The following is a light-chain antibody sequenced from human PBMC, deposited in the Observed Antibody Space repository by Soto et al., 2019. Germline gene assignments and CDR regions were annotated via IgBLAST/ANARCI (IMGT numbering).Light chain of an antibody. CDR2: QVS. CDR1: QSLVYSDGNTY. Sequence: DVVMTQSPLSLPVTLGQPASISCRSSQSLVYSDGNTYLSWFQQGPGQSPRRLIYQVSNRDSGVPARFSGSGSGTDFTLKISRVEAEDVGIYYCMEGSHWPKTFGQGTKVEIK. CDR3: MEGSHWPKT. V-gene: IGKV2-30*01. J-gene: IGKJ1*01.